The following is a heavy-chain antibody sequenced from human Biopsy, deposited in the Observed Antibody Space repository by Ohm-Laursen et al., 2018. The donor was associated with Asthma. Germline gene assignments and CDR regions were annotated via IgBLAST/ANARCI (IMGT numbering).Heavy chain of an antibody. Sequence: SLRLSCTASGFIFSNYGMHWVRQAPGKGLEWVAVISYDGSNKYYADSVKGRFTVSRDNSKNTLYLQMNSLRTEDTAVYYCAKRRGYSGHGNDYWGQGTLVIVSS. CDR3: AKRRGYSGHGNDY. J-gene: IGHJ4*02. D-gene: IGHD5-12*01. V-gene: IGHV3-30*18. CDR1: GFIFSNYG. CDR2: ISYDGSNK.